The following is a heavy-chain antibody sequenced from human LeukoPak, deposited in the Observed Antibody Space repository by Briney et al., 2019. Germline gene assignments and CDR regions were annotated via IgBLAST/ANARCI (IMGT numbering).Heavy chain of an antibody. D-gene: IGHD2-2*01. Sequence: PSETLSLTCAVYGGSFSGYYWSWIRQPPGKGLEWIGEINHSGSTNYNPSLKSRVTISVDTSKNQFSLKLSSVTAADTAVYYCAREGGIVVVPAAIWFDPWGQGTLVTVSS. CDR1: GGSFSGYY. V-gene: IGHV4-34*01. CDR2: INHSGST. J-gene: IGHJ5*02. CDR3: AREGGIVVVPAAIWFDP.